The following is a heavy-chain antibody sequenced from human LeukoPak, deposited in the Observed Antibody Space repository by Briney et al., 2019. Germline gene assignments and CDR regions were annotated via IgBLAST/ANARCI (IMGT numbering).Heavy chain of an antibody. J-gene: IGHJ4*02. CDR3: ASPPLGLRFLE. CDR1: GFTFSSYA. CDR2: ISGSGGST. D-gene: IGHD3-3*01. V-gene: IGHV3-23*01. Sequence: GGFLRLSCAASGFTFSSYAMSWVRQAPGKGLEWVSAISGSGGSTYYADSVKGRFTISRDNSKNTLYLQMNSLRAEDTAVYYCASPPLGLRFLEWGQGTLVTVSS.